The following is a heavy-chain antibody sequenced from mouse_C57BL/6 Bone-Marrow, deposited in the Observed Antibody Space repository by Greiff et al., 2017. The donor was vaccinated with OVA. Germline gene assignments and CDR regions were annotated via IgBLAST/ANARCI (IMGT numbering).Heavy chain of an antibody. J-gene: IGHJ1*03. Sequence: VQLKQSGAELARPGASVKLSCKASGYTFTSYGISWVKQRTGQGLEWIGEIYPRSGNTYYNEKFKGKATLTADKSSSTAYMELRSLTSEDSAVYFCARKDYGSSYNWYFDVWGTGTTVTVSS. D-gene: IGHD1-1*01. CDR3: ARKDYGSSYNWYFDV. CDR1: GYTFTSYG. CDR2: IYPRSGNT. V-gene: IGHV1-81*01.